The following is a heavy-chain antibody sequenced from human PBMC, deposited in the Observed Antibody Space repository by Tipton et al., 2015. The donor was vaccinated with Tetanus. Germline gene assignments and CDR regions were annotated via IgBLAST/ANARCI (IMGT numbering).Heavy chain of an antibody. CDR1: GYSFTSHW. V-gene: IGHV5-51*01. Sequence: VQLVQSGADVKKPGESLKISCKASGYSFTSHWIGWVRQMPGKGLEWMGMIFPDDSDTGYSPSFQGHVTSSVDRSTSTVYPQWSSLKASDTAMYFCARMYSTSSPFGHRGPGTLVGVSS. CDR2: IFPDDSDT. J-gene: IGHJ4*02. D-gene: IGHD6-6*01. CDR3: ARMYSTSSPFGH.